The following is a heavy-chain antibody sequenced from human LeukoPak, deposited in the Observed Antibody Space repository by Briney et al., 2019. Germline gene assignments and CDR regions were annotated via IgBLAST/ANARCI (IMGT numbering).Heavy chain of an antibody. Sequence: PSETLSLTCTVSGGSISSYYWSWIRQPPGKGLEWIGYIYYSGSTNYNPSLKSRVTISVDTSKNQFSLKLSSVTAADTAVYYCARLGLGYGSGSYYFSGTLFYYFDYWGQGTLVTVSS. CDR1: GGSISSYY. D-gene: IGHD3-10*01. CDR2: IYYSGST. CDR3: ARLGLGYGSGSYYFSGTLFYYFDY. V-gene: IGHV4-59*12. J-gene: IGHJ4*02.